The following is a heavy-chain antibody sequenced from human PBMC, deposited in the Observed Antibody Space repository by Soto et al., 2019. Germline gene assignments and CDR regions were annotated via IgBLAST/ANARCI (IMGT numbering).Heavy chain of an antibody. CDR1: GFSFIVYG. D-gene: IGHD2-15*01. Sequence: GGSLRLSCETSGFSFIVYGMHWVRQAPGKGLEWVAVIWYDAGKQFYAASVEGRFTISRDNSKAILYLQMNSLRAEDTAVYYCAAWAEGATEVHWGQGTLVTVSS. CDR3: AAWAEGATEVH. V-gene: IGHV3-33*01. J-gene: IGHJ4*02. CDR2: IWYDAGKQ.